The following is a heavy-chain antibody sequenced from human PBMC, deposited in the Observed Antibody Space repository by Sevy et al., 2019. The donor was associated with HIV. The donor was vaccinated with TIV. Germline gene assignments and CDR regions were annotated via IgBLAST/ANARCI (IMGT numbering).Heavy chain of an antibody. CDR2: ISYDGSNK. V-gene: IGHV3-30*04. CDR1: GFTFSSYA. Sequence: GGSLRLSCAASGFTFSSYAMHWVRQAPGKGLEWVAVISYDGSNKYYADSVKGRFTISRDNSKNTLYLKMNSLRPEDTAVYYCIPWDSLVLVPAAPYYFDYWGQGTLVTVSS. J-gene: IGHJ4*02. D-gene: IGHD2-2*01. CDR3: IPWDSLVLVPAAPYYFDY.